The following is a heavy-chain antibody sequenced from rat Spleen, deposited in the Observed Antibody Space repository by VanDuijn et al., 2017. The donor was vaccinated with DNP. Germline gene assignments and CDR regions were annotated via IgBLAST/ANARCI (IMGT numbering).Heavy chain of an antibody. CDR2: ISYDGGST. Sequence: EVKLVESGGGLVQPGRSLKLSCAASGFTFSDYYMAWVRQAPTKGLEWVAYISYDGGSTYYGDSVKGRFTISRDNAKSTLYLQMNSLRSEDMATYYCARRPYGGYLYWYFDFWGPGTMVTVSS. CDR1: GFTFSDYY. CDR3: ARRPYGGYLYWYFDF. V-gene: IGHV5-22*01. J-gene: IGHJ1*01. D-gene: IGHD1-11*01.